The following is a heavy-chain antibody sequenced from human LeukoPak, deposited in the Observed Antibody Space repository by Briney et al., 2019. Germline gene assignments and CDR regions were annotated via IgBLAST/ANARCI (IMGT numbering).Heavy chain of an antibody. CDR3: AKNSDIVVVPAARFDP. Sequence: GGSLRLSCAASGFTFDDYAMHWVRQAPGKGLEWVSGISWNSGSIGYADSVKGRFTISRDNAKNSLYLQMNSLRAEDTAVYYCAKNSDIVVVPAARFDPWGQGTLVTVSS. D-gene: IGHD2-2*01. J-gene: IGHJ5*02. CDR2: ISWNSGSI. V-gene: IGHV3-9*01. CDR1: GFTFDDYA.